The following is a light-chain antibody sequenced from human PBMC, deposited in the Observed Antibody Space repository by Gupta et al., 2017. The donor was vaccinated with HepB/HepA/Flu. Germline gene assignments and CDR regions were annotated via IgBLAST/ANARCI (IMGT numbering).Light chain of an antibody. CDR3: QQSYSAPLT. CDR2: MAS. Sequence: DIQITQSPSSLSASVGDRITITCRASQSISRYLSWYQQTPGKAPKLLIYMASNLQGGVPSRFSGSGSGADFTLTISSLRPEDFASYYCQQSYSAPLTFGGGTKVEIK. V-gene: IGKV1-39*01. CDR1: QSISRY. J-gene: IGKJ4*01.